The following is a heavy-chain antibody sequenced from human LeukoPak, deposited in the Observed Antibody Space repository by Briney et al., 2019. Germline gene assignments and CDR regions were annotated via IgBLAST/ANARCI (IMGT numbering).Heavy chain of an antibody. CDR3: ARRGGSGRAFDY. CDR1: GASISGGTYY. Sequence: PSETLSLTCSVSGASISGGTYYWGWIRQPPGKGLEWIGSIYYTGSIYDNPSLKSRVTISVDTSKNQFSLKLSSVTAADTAVYYCARRGGSGRAFDYWGQGTLVTVSS. V-gene: IGHV4-39*01. D-gene: IGHD1-26*01. CDR2: IYYTGSI. J-gene: IGHJ4*02.